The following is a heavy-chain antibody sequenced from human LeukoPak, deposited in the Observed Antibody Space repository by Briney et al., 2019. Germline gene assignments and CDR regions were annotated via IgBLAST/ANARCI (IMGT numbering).Heavy chain of an antibody. CDR2: INPNSGGT. J-gene: IGHJ4*02. V-gene: IGHV1-2*02. D-gene: IGHD2-2*01. CDR3: ARDARLIKAVPAAMSY. CDR1: GYTFTGYY. Sequence: GASVKVSCKASGYTFTGYYMHWVRQAPGQGLEWMGWINPNSGGTNYAQKFQGRVTMTRDTSISTAYMELSRLRSDDTAVYYCARDARLIKAVPAAMSYWGQGTLVTVSS.